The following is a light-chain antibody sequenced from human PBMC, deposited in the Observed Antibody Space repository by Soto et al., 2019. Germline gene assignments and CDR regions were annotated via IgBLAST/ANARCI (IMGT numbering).Light chain of an antibody. CDR1: QSVSSN. V-gene: IGKV3-15*01. CDR2: GAS. CDR3: QQSNNWPPRIT. Sequence: EIVMTQSPATLSVSPGERATLSCRASQSVSSNLAWYQQKPGQAPRLLIYGASTRATGIPARFSGSGSGTEFTLTISSLPSEDFAVYYCQQSNNWPPRITFGQGTRLEI. J-gene: IGKJ5*01.